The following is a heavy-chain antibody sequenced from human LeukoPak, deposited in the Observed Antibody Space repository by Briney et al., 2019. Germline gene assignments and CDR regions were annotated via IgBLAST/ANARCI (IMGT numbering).Heavy chain of an antibody. CDR2: IIPIFGTA. V-gene: IGHV1-69*13. J-gene: IGHJ4*02. D-gene: IGHD3-3*01. Sequence: SVKVSCKASGGTFSSYAISWVRQAPGQGLEWMGGIIPIFGTANYAQKFQGRVTITADESTSTAYMELSSLRSEDTAMYYCARDGYYDFWSGYYPYYFDYWGQGTLVTVSS. CDR3: ARDGYYDFWSGYYPYYFDY. CDR1: GGTFSSYA.